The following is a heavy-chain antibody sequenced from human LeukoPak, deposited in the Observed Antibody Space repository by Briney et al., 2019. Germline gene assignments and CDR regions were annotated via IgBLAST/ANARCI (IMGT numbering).Heavy chain of an antibody. D-gene: IGHD5-24*01. J-gene: IGHJ4*02. CDR2: IKEDGTET. Sequence: GGSLRLSCAASGFMFSSNWMSWVRLAPGKGLEWVANIKEDGTETYYVDSVKGRFTISKDNAKNSLYLQMNSLRVEDTAVYYCAKEGRSLQTYWGQGTLVTVSS. CDR1: GFMFSSNW. CDR3: AKEGRSLQTY. V-gene: IGHV3-7*03.